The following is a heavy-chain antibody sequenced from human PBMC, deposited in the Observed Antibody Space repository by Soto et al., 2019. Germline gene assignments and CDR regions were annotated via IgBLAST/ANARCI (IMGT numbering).Heavy chain of an antibody. CDR3: ARAAAAGISVLRWFDP. Sequence: SETLSLTCTVSGGSISSGDYYWSWIRQPPGKGLEWIGYIYYSGSTYYNPSLKSRVAISVDTSKNQFSLKLSSVTAADTAVYYCARAAAAGISVLRWFDPWGQGTLITVS. V-gene: IGHV4-30-4*01. CDR2: IYYSGST. J-gene: IGHJ5*02. CDR1: GGSISSGDYY. D-gene: IGHD6-13*01.